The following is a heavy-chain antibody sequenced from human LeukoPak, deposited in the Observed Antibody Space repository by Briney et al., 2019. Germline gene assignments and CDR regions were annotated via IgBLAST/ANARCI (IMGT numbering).Heavy chain of an antibody. Sequence: SETLSLTCTVSGGSISSGSYYWSWIRQPAGKGLEWIGRIYTSGSTNYNPSLKSRVTISVDTSKNQFSLRLSSVTAADTAVYYCARDTRDQGYYYMDVWGKGTTVTVSS. CDR2: IYTSGST. V-gene: IGHV4-61*02. J-gene: IGHJ6*03. CDR1: GGSISSGSYY. CDR3: ARDTRDQGYYYMDV.